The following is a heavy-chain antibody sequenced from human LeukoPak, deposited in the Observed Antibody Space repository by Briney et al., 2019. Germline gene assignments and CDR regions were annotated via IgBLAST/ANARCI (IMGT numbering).Heavy chain of an antibody. Sequence: SETLSLTCTVSGGSISSGSYYWSWIRQPAGKGLEWIGRIYTSGSTNYNPSLKSRVTISVDTSKNQFSLKLSSVTAADTAVYYCARLGPTHDYWGQGTLVTVSS. CDR2: IYTSGST. J-gene: IGHJ4*02. CDR3: ARLGPTHDY. CDR1: GGSISSGSYY. V-gene: IGHV4-61*02.